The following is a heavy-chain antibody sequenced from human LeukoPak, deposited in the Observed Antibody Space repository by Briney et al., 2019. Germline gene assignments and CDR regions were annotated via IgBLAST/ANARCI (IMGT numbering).Heavy chain of an antibody. CDR3: AKRADYYSSRALYDAFDL. J-gene: IGHJ3*01. Sequence: PGGSLRLSCAASGFTFRTYGMHWVRQAPGKGLEWVTFIRYDGSDKFYADSVKGRFTISRDNSKNTLFLQMNSPRVADTAVYYCAKRADYYSSRALYDAFDLWGQGTMVTVSS. CDR1: GFTFRTYG. D-gene: IGHD3-10*01. CDR2: IRYDGSDK. V-gene: IGHV3-30*02.